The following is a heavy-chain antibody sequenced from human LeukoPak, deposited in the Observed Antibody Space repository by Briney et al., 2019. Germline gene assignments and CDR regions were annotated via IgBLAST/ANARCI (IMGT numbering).Heavy chain of an antibody. D-gene: IGHD2-15*01. V-gene: IGHV3-23*01. J-gene: IGHJ4*02. CDR1: GFTFSSYA. CDR3: AIGSYCSGGSCYPLFDY. CDR2: ISGNGGST. Sequence: GGSLRLSCAASGFTFSSYAMSWVRQAPGKGLEWVSAISGNGGSTYYADSVKGRFTISRDNSKNTLYLQMNSLRAEDTAVYYCAIGSYCSGGSCYPLFDYWGRGTLVTVSS.